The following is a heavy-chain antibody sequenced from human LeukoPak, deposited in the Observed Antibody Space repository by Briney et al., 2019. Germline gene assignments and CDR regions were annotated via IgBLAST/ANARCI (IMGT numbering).Heavy chain of an antibody. Sequence: SETLSLTCTVPGGSISSSSYYWGWIRQPPGKGLEWIGSIYYSGSTYYNPSLKSRVTISVDTSKNQFSLKVSSVTAADTAVYYCARGIDSSGYSNDAFDIWGQGTMVTVSS. D-gene: IGHD3-22*01. V-gene: IGHV4-39*01. CDR1: GGSISSSSYY. J-gene: IGHJ3*02. CDR2: IYYSGST. CDR3: ARGIDSSGYSNDAFDI.